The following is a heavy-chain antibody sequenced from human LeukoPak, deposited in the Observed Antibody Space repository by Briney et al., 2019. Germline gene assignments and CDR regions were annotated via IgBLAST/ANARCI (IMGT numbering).Heavy chain of an antibody. V-gene: IGHV4-34*01. J-gene: IGHJ4*02. D-gene: IGHD6-13*01. Sequence: SETLSLTCAVYGGSLSAYYWSWIRQSPGKGLEWIGEINKSESSNYNPSLKSRVTISVDTSKNQFSLKLSSVTAADTAMYYCARHDIAAALVIDYWGQGTLVTVSS. CDR3: ARHDIAAALVIDY. CDR2: INKSESS. CDR1: GGSLSAYY.